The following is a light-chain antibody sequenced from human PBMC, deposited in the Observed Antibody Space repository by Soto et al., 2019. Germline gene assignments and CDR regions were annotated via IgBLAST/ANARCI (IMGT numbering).Light chain of an antibody. Sequence: SYELTQPPSVSVSPGQTASITCSGDKLDNKYVAWYRQKPRQSPLLIIFQDDRRPSGIPERFSGSNPGNTATLTISGTQVMDEADYFCQAWATSAVIFGGGTKLTVL. V-gene: IGLV3-1*01. CDR2: QDD. J-gene: IGLJ2*01. CDR1: KLDNKY. CDR3: QAWATSAVI.